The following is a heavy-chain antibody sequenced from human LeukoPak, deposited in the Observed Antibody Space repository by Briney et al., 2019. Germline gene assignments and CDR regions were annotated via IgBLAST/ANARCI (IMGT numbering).Heavy chain of an antibody. V-gene: IGHV1-46*01. CDR3: ARDQTATKQIDY. D-gene: IGHD5-18*01. J-gene: IGHJ4*02. CDR1: GYTFTGYY. Sequence: GASVKVSCKASGYTFTGYYMHWVRQAPGQGLEWMGIINPSGGSTSYAQKFQGRVTMTRDTSTSTVYMELSSLRSEDTAVYYCARDQTATKQIDYWGQGTLVTVSS. CDR2: INPSGGST.